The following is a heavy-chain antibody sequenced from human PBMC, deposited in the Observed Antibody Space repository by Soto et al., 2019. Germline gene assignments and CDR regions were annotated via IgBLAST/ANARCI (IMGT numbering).Heavy chain of an antibody. J-gene: IGHJ4*02. D-gene: IGHD3-3*01. CDR1: AGSITSVGYY. CDR3: ARVFSSPVAPNYFDY. Sequence: SETMSVACTVSAGSITSVGYYWNWIRQHPGKGLEWIGYIFYSGNTFYNPSLRGRVTLSVDTSKNQFSLRLSSVTAADTAVYYCARVFSSPVAPNYFDYWGQGTQVTVSS. V-gene: IGHV4-31*03. CDR2: IFYSGNT.